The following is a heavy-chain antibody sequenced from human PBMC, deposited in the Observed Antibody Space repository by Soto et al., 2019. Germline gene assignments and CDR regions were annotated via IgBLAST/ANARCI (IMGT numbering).Heavy chain of an antibody. CDR3: SNRDNSNYGGFFDY. D-gene: IGHD4-4*01. CDR2: ISGSGSST. Sequence: EVQLLESGGGLVQPGGSLRLSCAASGFTFSSYAMSWVRQAPGKGLEWVSTISGSGSSTCYADSVKGRFTISRDNSKNTLYLQMTSLRAEDSAIYYCSNRDNSNYGGFFDYWGQGTVVTVSP. J-gene: IGHJ4*02. V-gene: IGHV3-23*01. CDR1: GFTFSSYA.